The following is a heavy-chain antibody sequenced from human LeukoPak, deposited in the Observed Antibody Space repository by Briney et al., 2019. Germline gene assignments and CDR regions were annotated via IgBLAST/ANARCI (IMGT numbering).Heavy chain of an antibody. CDR3: ARGGDIVVVVAATDVTWAFDI. Sequence: ASVKVSCKASGYTFAGYYMHWVRQAPGQGLEWMGWISAYNGNTNYAQKLQGRVTMTTDTSTSTAYMELRSLRSDDTAVYYCARGGDIVVVVAATDVTWAFDIWGQGTMVTVSS. CDR1: GYTFAGYY. J-gene: IGHJ3*02. D-gene: IGHD2-15*01. CDR2: ISAYNGNT. V-gene: IGHV1-18*04.